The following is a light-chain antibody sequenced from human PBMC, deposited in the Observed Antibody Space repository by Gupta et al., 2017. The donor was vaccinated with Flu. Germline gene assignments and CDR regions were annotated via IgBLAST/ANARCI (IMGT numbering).Light chain of an antibody. V-gene: IGLV2-11*01. CDR2: DVS. CDR1: SSDVGGYNY. Sequence: VTISCTGTSSDVGGYNYVSWYQQHPGKAPKLMIYDVSKRPSGVPDRFSGSKSGNTASLTISGLQAEDEADYYCCSYAGSYTFYVFGTGTKVTVL. J-gene: IGLJ1*01. CDR3: CSYAGSYTFYV.